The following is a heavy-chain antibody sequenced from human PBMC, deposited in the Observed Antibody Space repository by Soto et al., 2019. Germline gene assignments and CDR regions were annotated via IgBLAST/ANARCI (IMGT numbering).Heavy chain of an antibody. J-gene: IGHJ4*02. CDR1: GYTFTSCY. Sequence: GASVKVSCKASGYTFTSCYIHWVRQAPGQGLEWMGIINPSGGTTTYAQKVQGRVIMTRDTSTSTVYMELSSLRSEDTAVYYCAGDPSINMVRGRAFDYWGQGTLVTVSS. CDR2: INPSGGTT. D-gene: IGHD3-10*01. CDR3: AGDPSINMVRGRAFDY. V-gene: IGHV1-46*04.